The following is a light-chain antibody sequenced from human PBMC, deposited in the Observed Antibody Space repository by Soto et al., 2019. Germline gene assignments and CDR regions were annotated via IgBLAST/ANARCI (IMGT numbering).Light chain of an antibody. Sequence: IVMTQTPGTLSVSNGERATLSCRASQSVSSDLAWYHQKPGQAPRLLIYDASNRATGIPARFSGSGSGTDFTLTISSLEPEDFAVYYCQQRSNWPPFFAQGTRLEI. J-gene: IGKJ5*01. V-gene: IGKV3-11*01. CDR2: DAS. CDR3: QQRSNWPPF. CDR1: QSVSSD.